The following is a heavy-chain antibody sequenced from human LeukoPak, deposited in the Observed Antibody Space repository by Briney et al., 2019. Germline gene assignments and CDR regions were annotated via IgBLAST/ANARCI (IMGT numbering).Heavy chain of an antibody. Sequence: ASVKVSCKASGYTFTGYYVHWVRQAPGQGLEWMGWINPDSGGTNYAQKFQGRVTMTRDTSISTAYMELSRLRSDDTAVYYCARDFKVAAGFFDYWGQGTLVTVSS. CDR2: INPDSGGT. CDR1: GYTFTGYY. CDR3: ARDFKVAAGFFDY. V-gene: IGHV1-2*02. J-gene: IGHJ4*02. D-gene: IGHD6-13*01.